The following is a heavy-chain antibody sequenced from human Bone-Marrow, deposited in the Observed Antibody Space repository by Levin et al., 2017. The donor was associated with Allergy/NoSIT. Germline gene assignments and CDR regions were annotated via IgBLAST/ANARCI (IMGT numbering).Heavy chain of an antibody. CDR3: ARESRRSGEPYFYMDV. CDR2: TCFSGST. Sequence: NSSETLSLTCTVSGGSVTNSDYCWTWIRQHAGKGLEWIGYTCFSGSTFDNPSLLGRGSLSLDTSNNQFSLKLTSVTAADAAVYFCARESRRSGEPYFYMDVWGTGTTVTVSS. CDR1: GGSVTNSDYC. D-gene: IGHD3-10*01. J-gene: IGHJ6*03. V-gene: IGHV4-31*03.